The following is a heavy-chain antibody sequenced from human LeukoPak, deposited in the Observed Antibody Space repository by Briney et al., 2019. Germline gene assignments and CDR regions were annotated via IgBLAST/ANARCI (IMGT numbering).Heavy chain of an antibody. Sequence: ASVKVSCKASEGTFSSYAISWVRQAPGQGLEWMGGIIPIFGTANYAQKFQGRVTITADESTSTAYMELSSLRSEDTAVYYCARAGIAAADFDYWGQGTLVTVSS. V-gene: IGHV1-69*13. J-gene: IGHJ4*02. CDR2: IIPIFGTA. D-gene: IGHD6-13*01. CDR3: ARAGIAAADFDY. CDR1: EGTFSSYA.